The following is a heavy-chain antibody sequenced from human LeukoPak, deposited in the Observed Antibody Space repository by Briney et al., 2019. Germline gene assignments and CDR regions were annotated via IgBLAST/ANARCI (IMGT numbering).Heavy chain of an antibody. CDR2: INHSGST. CDR3: ARKDSPY. Sequence: SETLSLTCAVYGGSFSGYYWSWIRQPPGKGLEWIGEINHSGSTNYNPSLKSRVTISVDTSKNQFSLKLSSVTAADTAVYYCARKDSPYWGQGTLVTVSS. V-gene: IGHV4-34*01. J-gene: IGHJ4*02. D-gene: IGHD3-22*01. CDR1: GGSFSGYY.